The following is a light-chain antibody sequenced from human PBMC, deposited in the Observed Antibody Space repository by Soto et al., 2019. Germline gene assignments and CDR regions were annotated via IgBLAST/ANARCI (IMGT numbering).Light chain of an antibody. J-gene: IGKJ1*01. V-gene: IGKV3-15*01. CDR2: GAS. Sequence: IIMKNSPATLSVSKGERAALSGRGGHSVSSNLAWYQQKPGQAPRLLIYGASTRATGIPARFSGSGSGTEFTLTISSLQSEDFAVYYCQQYNNWLRTFGQGTKVDIK. CDR1: HSVSSN. CDR3: QQYNNWLRT.